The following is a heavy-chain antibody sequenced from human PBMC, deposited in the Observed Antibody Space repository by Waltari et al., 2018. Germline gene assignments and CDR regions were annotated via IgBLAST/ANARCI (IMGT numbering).Heavy chain of an antibody. CDR2: SNPSGVST. J-gene: IGHJ2*01. CDR1: GYTFTRYY. CDR3: ASSTTVTTNWYFDL. D-gene: IGHD4-17*01. Sequence: QVQLVQSGAEVKKPGASVKVSCKASGYTFTRYYMHWVRQAPGQGLEWMGRSNPSGVSTSYAQKFQGRVTMTRDTSTSTGYMELSSLRSEDTAVYFCASSTTVTTNWYFDLWGRGTLVTVSS. V-gene: IGHV1-46*01.